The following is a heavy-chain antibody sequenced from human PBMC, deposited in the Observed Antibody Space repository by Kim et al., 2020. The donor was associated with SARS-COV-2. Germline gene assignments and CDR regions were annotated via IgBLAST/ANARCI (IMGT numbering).Heavy chain of an antibody. V-gene: IGHV3-49*04. Sequence: GGSLRLSCTASGFTFGDYAMSWVRQAPGKGLEWVGFIRSKAYGGTTEYAASVKGRFTISRDDSKSIAYLQMNSLKTEDTAVYYCTRESPMVRGVIPDYWGQGTLVTVSS. CDR1: GFTFGDYA. J-gene: IGHJ4*02. CDR3: TRESPMVRGVIPDY. CDR2: IRSKAYGGTT. D-gene: IGHD3-10*01.